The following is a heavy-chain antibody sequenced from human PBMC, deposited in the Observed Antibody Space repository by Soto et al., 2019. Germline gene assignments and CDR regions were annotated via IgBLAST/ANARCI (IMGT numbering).Heavy chain of an antibody. CDR3: ARDRRHDYRSGYPDY. V-gene: IGHV4-30-4*01. J-gene: IGHJ4*02. CDR2: IYYSGST. CDR1: GGSISSGDYY. D-gene: IGHD3-3*01. Sequence: SETLSLTCTVSGGSISSGDYYWSWIRQPPGRGLEWIGYIYYSGSTYYNPTLKSRVYISVDTSKNQFSLNLTSVTAADTAVYYCARDRRHDYRSGYPDYWGQGTLVTVS.